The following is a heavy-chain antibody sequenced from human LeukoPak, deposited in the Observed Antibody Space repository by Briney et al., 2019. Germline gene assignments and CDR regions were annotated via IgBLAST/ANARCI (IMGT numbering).Heavy chain of an antibody. Sequence: GGSLRLSCAASGCTFSGYAMHWVRQAPGKGLEGVAVISYDGSNKYYADSVKGRFTISRDNSKNTLYLQMNSLRAEDTAVYYCARGTYYYDSSGYYVVHFDYWGQGPLVPVSS. CDR1: GCTFSGYA. V-gene: IGHV3-30-3*01. J-gene: IGHJ4*02. CDR3: ARGTYYYDSSGYYVVHFDY. D-gene: IGHD3-22*01. CDR2: ISYDGSNK.